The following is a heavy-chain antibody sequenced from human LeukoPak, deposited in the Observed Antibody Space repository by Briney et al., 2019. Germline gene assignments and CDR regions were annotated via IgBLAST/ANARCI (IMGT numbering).Heavy chain of an antibody. Sequence: AGGSLRHACAASGFTFSNHWMSWVRQAPGKGLEWVANIKEDGGELYYVDSVKGRFTISRDNAKNSLYLQMNSLRAEDTAVYYCAGGRVKTFCRWFDPWGQGTLVTVSS. CDR1: GFTFSNHW. CDR3: AGGRVKTFCRWFDP. D-gene: IGHD3-3*01. CDR2: IKEDGGEL. J-gene: IGHJ5*02. V-gene: IGHV3-7*01.